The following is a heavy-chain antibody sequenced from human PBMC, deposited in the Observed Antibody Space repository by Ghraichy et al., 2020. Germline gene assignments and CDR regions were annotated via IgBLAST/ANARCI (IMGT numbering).Heavy chain of an antibody. CDR2: IKSKTDGGTT. CDR1: GFTFSNAW. CDR3: TTDIVVVPASRWGDY. J-gene: IGHJ4*02. D-gene: IGHD2-2*01. Sequence: GGSLRLSCAASGFTFSNAWMSWVRQAPGKGLEWVGRIKSKTDGGTTDYAAPVKGRFTISRDDSKNTLYLQMNSLKTEDTAVYYCTTDIVVVPASRWGDYWGQGTLVTVSS. V-gene: IGHV3-15*01.